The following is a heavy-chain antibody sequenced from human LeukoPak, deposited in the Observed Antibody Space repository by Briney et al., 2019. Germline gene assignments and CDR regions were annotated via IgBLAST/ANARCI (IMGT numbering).Heavy chain of an antibody. CDR3: ARAKGSTSYPDAFDI. Sequence: SVKVSCKASGGTFSSYAISWVRQAPGQGLEWMGGIIPIFGTANYAQKFQGRVTITTDESTSTAYMELSSLRSEDTAVYYCARAKGSTSYPDAFDIWGQGTMVTVSS. D-gene: IGHD2-2*01. CDR2: IIPIFGTA. CDR1: GGTFSSYA. J-gene: IGHJ3*02. V-gene: IGHV1-69*05.